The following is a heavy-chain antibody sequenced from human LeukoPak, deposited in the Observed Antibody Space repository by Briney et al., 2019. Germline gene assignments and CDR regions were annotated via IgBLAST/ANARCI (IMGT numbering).Heavy chain of an antibody. V-gene: IGHV1-2*02. Sequence: ASLKVSCKASGYTFTGYYMHSGRQAPGQQREWRGWINPNSGGTNYAQKFQGRVTMTRDTSISTAYMELSRLRSDDTAVYYCARGDIVVVVAANPADYWGQGTLVTVSS. CDR1: GYTFTGYY. CDR3: ARGDIVVVVAANPADY. CDR2: INPNSGGT. J-gene: IGHJ4*02. D-gene: IGHD2-15*01.